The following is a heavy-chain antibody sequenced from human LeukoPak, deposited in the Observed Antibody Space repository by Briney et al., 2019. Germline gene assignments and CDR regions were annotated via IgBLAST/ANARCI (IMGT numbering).Heavy chain of an antibody. J-gene: IGHJ4*02. CDR3: AKSDDSSGYYYGIVY. Sequence: GSLRLSCAASGFTFSSYAMNWVRQAPGKGVEVVSGIGGSGGSTYYADSVKGRFTISRDNSKNTLYLQMNSLRAEDTAIYYCAKSDDSSGYYYGIVYWGQGTLVTVSS. D-gene: IGHD3-22*01. CDR2: IGGSGGST. CDR1: GFTFSSYA. V-gene: IGHV3-23*01.